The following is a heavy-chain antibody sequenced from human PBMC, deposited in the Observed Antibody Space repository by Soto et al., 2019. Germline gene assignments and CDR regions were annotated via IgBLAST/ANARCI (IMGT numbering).Heavy chain of an antibody. D-gene: IGHD2-15*01. Sequence: SLRLSCETSGFSFSVYGMHWVRQAPGKGLEWVAVIWYDASKQFYAASVEGRFTISRDNSKAILYLQMNSLRAEDTAVYYCAAWAEGATEVHWGQGTLVNVSS. CDR1: GFSFSVYG. CDR3: AAWAEGATEVH. CDR2: IWYDASKQ. J-gene: IGHJ4*02. V-gene: IGHV3-33*01.